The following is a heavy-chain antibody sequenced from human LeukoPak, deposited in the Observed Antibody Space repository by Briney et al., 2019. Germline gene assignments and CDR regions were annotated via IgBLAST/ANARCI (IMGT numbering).Heavy chain of an antibody. CDR2: IYYSGST. Sequence: SETLSLTCTVSGGSISSYYWSWIRQPPGKGLEWIGYIYYSGSTNYNPSLKSRVTISVDTSKNQFSLKLSSVTAADTAVYYCARGVYGDSPFDYWGQGTLVTVSS. V-gene: IGHV4-59*01. J-gene: IGHJ4*02. D-gene: IGHD4-17*01. CDR3: ARGVYGDSPFDY. CDR1: GGSISSYY.